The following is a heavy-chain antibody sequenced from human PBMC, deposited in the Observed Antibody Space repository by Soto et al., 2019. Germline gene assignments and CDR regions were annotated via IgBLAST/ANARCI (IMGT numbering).Heavy chain of an antibody. CDR2: ISAYNGNT. CDR1: GYTFTSYG. J-gene: IGHJ4*02. D-gene: IGHD3-22*01. CDR3: AREKSANYYDSSGQEDY. V-gene: IGHV1-18*04. Sequence: QVQLVQSGAEVKKPGASVKVSCKASGYTFTSYGISWVRQAPGQVLEWIGWISAYNGNTNYAQKLQGRVTMTTDTSTSTAYMELRSLRSDDTAVYYCAREKSANYYDSSGQEDYWGQGTLVTVSS.